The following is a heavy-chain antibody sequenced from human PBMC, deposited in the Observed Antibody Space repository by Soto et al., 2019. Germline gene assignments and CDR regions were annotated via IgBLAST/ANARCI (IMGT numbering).Heavy chain of an antibody. J-gene: IGHJ6*02. Sequence: GASVKVSCKASGGTFSSYAISSVRQAPGQGLEWMGGIIPIFGTANYARKFQGRVTITADESTSTAYMELSSLRSEDTAVYYCARRYSSGSRYYYYGMDVWGQGTTVTVSS. V-gene: IGHV1-69*13. D-gene: IGHD6-19*01. CDR1: GGTFSSYA. CDR2: IIPIFGTA. CDR3: ARRYSSGSRYYYYGMDV.